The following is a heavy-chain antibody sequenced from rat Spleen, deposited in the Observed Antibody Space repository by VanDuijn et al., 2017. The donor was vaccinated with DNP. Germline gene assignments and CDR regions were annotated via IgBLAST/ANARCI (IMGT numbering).Heavy chain of an antibody. CDR3: ARQKVGFFAY. CDR1: GFIFSNYW. J-gene: IGHJ3*01. CDR2: ITNTGDNT. D-gene: IGHD4-4*01. Sequence: EVQLVESGGGPVQPGRSLKLSCVASGFIFSNYWMTWIRQAPGKGLEWVASITNTGDNTYYSDSVRGRFSLSRDNAKSTLYLQMDSLRSEDTATYYCARQKVGFFAYWGQGTLVTVSS. V-gene: IGHV5-31*01.